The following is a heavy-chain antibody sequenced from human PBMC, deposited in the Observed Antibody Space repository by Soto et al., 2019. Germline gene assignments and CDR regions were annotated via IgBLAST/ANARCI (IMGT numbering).Heavy chain of an antibody. D-gene: IGHD3-3*01. CDR1: GFSLTTSGVG. V-gene: IGHV2-5*02. Sequence: HITLNESGPTQVKPRQTLTLTCTFSGFSLTTSGVGVGWICQSPGKAPEWLALIYWDDDKRYSPSLKSRLTITKDTSKNQVVLTMADLDPADTATYYCAHRVLRTVFGLVTTTAIYFDFWGQGTPVAVSS. CDR3: AHRVLRTVFGLVTTTAIYFDF. J-gene: IGHJ4*02. CDR2: IYWDDDK.